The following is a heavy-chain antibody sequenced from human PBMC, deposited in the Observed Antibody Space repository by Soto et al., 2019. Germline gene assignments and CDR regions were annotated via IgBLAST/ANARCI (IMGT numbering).Heavy chain of an antibody. J-gene: IGHJ5*02. CDR1: GGSISNYF. Sequence: SETLSLTCTVSGGSISNYFWSWIRQPAGKGLEWIGYIYYDGNSQHNPSLKSRVTMSIDTSKNQFSLNLSSVTAADTAVYYCARDRRWLPRGPNNWLDLWGQGTQVTVSS. CDR2: IYYDGNS. D-gene: IGHD5-12*01. V-gene: IGHV4-59*06. CDR3: ARDRRWLPRGPNNWLDL.